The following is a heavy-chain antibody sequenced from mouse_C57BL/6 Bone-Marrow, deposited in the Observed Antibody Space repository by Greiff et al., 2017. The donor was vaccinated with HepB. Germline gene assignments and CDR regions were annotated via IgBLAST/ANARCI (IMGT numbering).Heavy chain of an antibody. CDR2: IYPGDGDT. CDR3: ARSQIYYYGSSLYWYFDV. CDR1: GYAFSSSW. J-gene: IGHJ1*03. D-gene: IGHD1-1*01. Sequence: QVQLQQSGPELVKPGASVKISCKASGYAFSSSWMNWVKQRPGKGLEWIGRIYPGDGDTNYNGKFKGKATLTADKSSSTAYMQLSSLTSEDSAVYFCARSQIYYYGSSLYWYFDVWGTGTTVTVSS. V-gene: IGHV1-82*01.